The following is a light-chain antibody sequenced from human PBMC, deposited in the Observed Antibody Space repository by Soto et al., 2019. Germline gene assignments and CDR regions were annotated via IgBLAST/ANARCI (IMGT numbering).Light chain of an antibody. V-gene: IGKV1-5*01. CDR2: DAS. J-gene: IGKJ1*01. CDR1: QSSSRW. Sequence: DIQRTQSPSTLSASGGDRVTITCRASQSSSRWLAWYQQKPGKAPKLLICDASSLESGVPSRFSGSGSGTEFTLPIRSLQPDDFATYYCQQHQNYLPFGQGTKVEIK. CDR3: QQHQNYLP.